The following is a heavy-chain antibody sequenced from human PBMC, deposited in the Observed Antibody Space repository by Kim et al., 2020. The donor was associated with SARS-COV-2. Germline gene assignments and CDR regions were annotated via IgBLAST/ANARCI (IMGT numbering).Heavy chain of an antibody. Sequence: TNYNPSLKSRFTISVDTSKNQFSLKLSSVTAADTAVYYCARLHRIGAFDIWGQGTMVTVSS. CDR3: ARLHRIGAFDI. CDR2: T. V-gene: IGHV4-59*08. J-gene: IGHJ3*02.